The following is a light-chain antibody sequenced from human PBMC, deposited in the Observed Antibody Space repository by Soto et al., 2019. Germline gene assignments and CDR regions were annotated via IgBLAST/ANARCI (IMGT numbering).Light chain of an antibody. CDR3: QQYNNWPMYT. CDR2: GAS. V-gene: IGKV3-15*01. CDR1: QSVSSN. J-gene: IGKJ2*01. Sequence: EIVMTQSPATLSVSPGERATLSCRASQSVSSNLPWYQQKPGQAPRRLIYGASTRATGIPARFSGSGSGTEFTLTISSLQSEDFAVYYCQQYNNWPMYTFGQGTKLEIK.